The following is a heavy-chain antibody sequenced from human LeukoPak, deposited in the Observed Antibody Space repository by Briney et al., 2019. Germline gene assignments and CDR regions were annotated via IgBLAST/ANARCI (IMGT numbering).Heavy chain of an antibody. D-gene: IGHD1-26*01. CDR2: IKEDGSEK. CDR3: ARGGWALC. J-gene: IGHJ4*02. Sequence: QPGGSLRLSCAGAGFTFSSYWMSWVRQAPGKGLEWVANIKEDGSEKNYVDSVKGRFTISRDNAKNSLYLQMNSLRAEDTVVYYCARGGWALCWGQGTLVTVSS. CDR1: GFTFSSYW. V-gene: IGHV3-7*03.